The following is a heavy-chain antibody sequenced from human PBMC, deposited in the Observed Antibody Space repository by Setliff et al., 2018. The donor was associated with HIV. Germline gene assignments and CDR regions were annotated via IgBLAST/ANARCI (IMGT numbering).Heavy chain of an antibody. J-gene: IGHJ6*03. CDR1: GGSFSGYY. Sequence: LSLTCAVYGGSFSGYYWTWIRQPPGKGLEWIREITHSGSTNYNPSLETRVTISVDTSKNQFSLKLSSVTAADTAVYYCAKGVAGLQYYYYYMDVWGKGTTVTVSS. D-gene: IGHD6-19*01. CDR2: ITHSGST. V-gene: IGHV4-34*01. CDR3: AKGVAGLQYYYYYMDV.